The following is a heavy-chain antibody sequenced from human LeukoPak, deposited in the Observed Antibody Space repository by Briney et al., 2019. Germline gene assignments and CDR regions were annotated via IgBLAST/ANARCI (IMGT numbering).Heavy chain of an antibody. D-gene: IGHD6-13*01. CDR1: GGSISSYY. CDR2: IYYSGST. J-gene: IGHJ4*02. V-gene: IGHV4-59*01. Sequence: SETLSLTCTVSGGSISSYYWSWIRQPPGKGLEWIGYIYYSGSTNYNPSLKSRVTISVDTSKNQYSLKLSSVTAADTAVYYCATFHSSSWYLDYWGQGTLVTVSS. CDR3: ATFHSSSWYLDY.